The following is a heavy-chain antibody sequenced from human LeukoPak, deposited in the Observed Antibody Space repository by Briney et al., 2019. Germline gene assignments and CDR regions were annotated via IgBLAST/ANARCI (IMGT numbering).Heavy chain of an antibody. CDR2: INPNSGGT. CDR3: ARDPATYYYDSSGYYPFDY. V-gene: IGHV1-2*06. D-gene: IGHD3-22*01. Sequence: ASVKVSCKASGYTFTGYYMHWVRQAPGQGLEWMGRINPNSGGTNYAQKFQGRVTMTRDTSISTAYMELSRLRSDDTAVYYCARDPATYYYDSSGYYPFDYWGQGTLVTVSS. J-gene: IGHJ4*02. CDR1: GYTFTGYY.